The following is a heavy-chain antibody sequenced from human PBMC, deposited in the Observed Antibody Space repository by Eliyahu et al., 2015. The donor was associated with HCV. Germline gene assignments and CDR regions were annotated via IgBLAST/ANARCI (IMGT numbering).Heavy chain of an antibody. CDR2: LSQNEVT. J-gene: IGHJ6*01. Sequence: QLTLKESGPRLVKPSETLSLSCSVSGYSIINNYLWAWIRQPPGGGLEWIGSLSQNEVTYYHPSLRSRVSISLDTTKTHLSLKLTSVTAADTAVYYCARERGRLTGPDDRIDYYNGMDVWGPGTTVTVSS. CDR1: GYSIINNYL. V-gene: IGHV4-38-2*02. CDR3: ARERGRLTGPDDRIDYYNGMDV. D-gene: IGHD1-1*01.